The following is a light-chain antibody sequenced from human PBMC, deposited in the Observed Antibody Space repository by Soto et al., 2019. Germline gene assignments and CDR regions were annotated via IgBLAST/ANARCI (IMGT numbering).Light chain of an antibody. CDR3: SSYTSTNTPVV. CDR1: SSDVGGYNY. Sequence: QSALTQPASVSGSPGQTITISCTGTSSDVGGYNYVSWYQHNPGKAPKLLTYEVSNRPSGVSDRFSGSKSDNMASLTIPGLQAEDEADYYCSSYTSTNTPVVFGGGTQLTVL. V-gene: IGLV2-14*01. J-gene: IGLJ2*01. CDR2: EVS.